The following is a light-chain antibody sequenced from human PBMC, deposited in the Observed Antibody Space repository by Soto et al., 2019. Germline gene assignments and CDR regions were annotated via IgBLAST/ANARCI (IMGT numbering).Light chain of an antibody. CDR1: QILTANY. J-gene: IGKJ1*01. CDR2: GAS. Sequence: DIVLTQSPDTLSLSPGERATLSCRASQILTANYLAWYEHKPGQAPWLLIYGASSRAAGIPDRFSGSGSGTDFTLTISRVEPEDFAVYYCQQYNRSPWAFGQGTKVEIK. V-gene: IGKV3-20*01. CDR3: QQYNRSPWA.